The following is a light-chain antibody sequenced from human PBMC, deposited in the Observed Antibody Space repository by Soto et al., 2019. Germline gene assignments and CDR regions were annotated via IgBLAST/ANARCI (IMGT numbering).Light chain of an antibody. CDR3: SSYTSSSTLEV. CDR2: EVT. V-gene: IGLV2-14*01. CDR1: SSDVGGYNF. Sequence: QSVLTQPASVSGSAGQSITISCTGTSSDVGGYNFVSWYQQHPGKAPKLMIYEVTFRHSGVSYRFSGSKSGNTASLTISGLQAEDEADYYCSSYTSSSTLEVFGTGTKVTAL. J-gene: IGLJ1*01.